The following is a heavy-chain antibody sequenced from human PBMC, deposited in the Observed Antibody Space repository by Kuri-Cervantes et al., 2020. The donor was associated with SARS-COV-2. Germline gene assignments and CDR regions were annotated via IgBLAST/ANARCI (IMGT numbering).Heavy chain of an antibody. J-gene: IGHJ4*02. D-gene: IGHD1-26*01. Sequence: GGSLRLSCAASGFTFSSYAMSWVRQAPGKGLEWVSAISGSGGSTYYADSVKGRFTISRDNSKNTLYLQMNSLRAEDTAVYYCAKVLGGIVGSKADYWGQGTLVTISS. CDR1: GFTFSSYA. CDR3: AKVLGGIVGSKADY. CDR2: ISGSGGST. V-gene: IGHV3-23*01.